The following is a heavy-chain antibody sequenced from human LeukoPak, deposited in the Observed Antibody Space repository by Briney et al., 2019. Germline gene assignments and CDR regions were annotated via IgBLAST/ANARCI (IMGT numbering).Heavy chain of an antibody. D-gene: IGHD3-9*01. V-gene: IGHV1-69*01. CDR3: ARAHYDILTGASYYYYGMDV. CDR1: GGTFSSYA. CDR2: IIPIFGTA. J-gene: IGHJ6*04. Sequence: SVKVSCKASGGTFSSYAISWVRQAPGQGLEWMGGIIPIFGTANYAQKFQGRVTITADESTSTAYMELSRLRSEDTAVYYCARAHYDILTGASYYYYGMDVWGKGTTVTVSS.